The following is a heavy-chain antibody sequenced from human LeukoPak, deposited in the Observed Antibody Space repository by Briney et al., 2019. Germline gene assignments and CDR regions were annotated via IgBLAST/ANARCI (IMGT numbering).Heavy chain of an antibody. CDR3: ARVSSSGWRDFDY. J-gene: IGHJ4*02. CDR2: IYSGGTT. V-gene: IGHV3-53*01. CDR1: GFTVNY. D-gene: IGHD6-19*01. Sequence: GSLSLSCAASGFTVNYMSWVRQAPGKGLEWVSLIYSGGTTYYADSVKGRFTISRDNSKNTLYLQMNSLRAEDTAVYYCARVSSSGWRDFDYWGQGTLVTVSS.